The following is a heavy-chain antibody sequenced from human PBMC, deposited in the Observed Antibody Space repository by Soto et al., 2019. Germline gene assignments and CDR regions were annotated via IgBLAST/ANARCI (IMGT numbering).Heavy chain of an antibody. CDR1: GGSISSYC. V-gene: IGHV4-4*07. J-gene: IGHJ6*02. CDR2: IYTSGST. D-gene: IGHD5-12*01. Sequence: QVQLQESGPGLVKPSETLSLTCTVSGGSISSYCWCWIRQPAGKGLEWIGRIYTSGSTNYNPSLICRVTMSVDTSKHQCYLKLSSASAADPAVYCCEGYSPIIVDRYYYYGMDVWGQVTTVTVSS. CDR3: EGYSPIIVDRYYYYGMDV.